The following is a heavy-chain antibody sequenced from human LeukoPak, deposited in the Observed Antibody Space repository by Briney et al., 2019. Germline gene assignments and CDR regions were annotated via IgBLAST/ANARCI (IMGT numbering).Heavy chain of an antibody. J-gene: IGHJ4*02. Sequence: ASVKVSCKVSGYTLTELSMHWVRQAPGKGLEWMGGFDPEDGETIYAQKFQGRVTTTEDTSTDTAYMELSSLRSEDTAVYYCATVAAAGSFDYWGQGTLVTVSS. CDR1: GYTLTELS. CDR2: FDPEDGET. D-gene: IGHD6-13*01. V-gene: IGHV1-24*01. CDR3: ATVAAAGSFDY.